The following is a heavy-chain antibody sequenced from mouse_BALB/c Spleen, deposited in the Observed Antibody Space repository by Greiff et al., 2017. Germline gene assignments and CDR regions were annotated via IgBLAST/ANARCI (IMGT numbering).Heavy chain of an antibody. Sequence: QVQLQQSGAELVRPGVSVKISCKGSGYTFTDYAMHWVKQSHAKSLEWIGVISTYYGDASYNQKFKGKATMTVDKSSSTAYMELARLTSEDSAIYYCAKGRDFDYWGQGTTLTVSS. CDR2: ISTYYGDA. CDR3: AKGRDFDY. CDR1: GYTFTDYA. V-gene: IGHV1S137*01. J-gene: IGHJ2*01.